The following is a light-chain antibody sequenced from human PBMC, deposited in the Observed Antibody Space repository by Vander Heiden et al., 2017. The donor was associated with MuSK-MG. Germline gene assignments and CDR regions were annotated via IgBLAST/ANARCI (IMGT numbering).Light chain of an antibody. CDR3: QQSDSTPRT. CDR1: QTIRTY. V-gene: IGKV1-39*01. CDR2: AAS. Sequence: DIQMTQSPSSLSASVGDRVTITCRASQTIRTYLNWYQQKPGEAPKVLIYAASVLQSGVPSRFSGSGSGSEFTLTISSLQPEDFATYYCQQSDSTPRTFGQGTKLETK. J-gene: IGKJ2*01.